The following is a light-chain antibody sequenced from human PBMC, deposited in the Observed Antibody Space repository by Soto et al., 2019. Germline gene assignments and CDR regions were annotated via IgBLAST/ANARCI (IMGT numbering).Light chain of an antibody. CDR1: SSDVGSYNL. CDR2: EGS. CDR3: CSYAGSFVV. Sequence: QSSLTQPASVSWSPGQSITISCTGTSSDVGSYNLVSGYQQHPGKAPKLMIYEGSTRPSGVSNRFSGSKSGNTASLTISGLQSEDEADYYCCSYAGSFVVFGGGTKVTVL. V-gene: IGLV2-23*01. J-gene: IGLJ2*01.